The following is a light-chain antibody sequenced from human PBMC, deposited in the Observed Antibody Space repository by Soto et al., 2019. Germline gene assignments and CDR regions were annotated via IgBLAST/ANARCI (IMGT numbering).Light chain of an antibody. V-gene: IGKV3-20*01. CDR2: GAS. CDR1: QSVSSN. CDR3: QQYDSSPPIT. J-gene: IGKJ5*01. Sequence: EIVMTQSPATLSVSPGERATLCCRASQSVSSNLAWYQQKPGQAPRLLIYGASRRATGIPDRFSGSGSGTDFTLTISGLEPEDFAVYYCQQYDSSPPITFGQGTRREIK.